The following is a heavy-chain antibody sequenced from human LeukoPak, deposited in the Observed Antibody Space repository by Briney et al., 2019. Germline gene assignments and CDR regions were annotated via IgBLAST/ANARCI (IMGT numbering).Heavy chain of an antibody. J-gene: IGHJ4*02. V-gene: IGHV1-24*01. CDR2: FDPEDGET. CDR1: GYTLTELS. Sequence: ASVKVSCKVSGYTLTELSMHWVRQAPGQRRGWRGGFDPEDGETIYAKKFPGRVAMTEDTSTATAYMELSSLRSEDTAVYYCASLRITIFGVARGLDYWGQGTLVTVSS. CDR3: ASLRITIFGVARGLDY. D-gene: IGHD3-3*01.